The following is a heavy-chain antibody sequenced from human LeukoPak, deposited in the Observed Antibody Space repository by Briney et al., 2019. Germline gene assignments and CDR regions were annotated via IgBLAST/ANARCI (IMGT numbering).Heavy chain of an antibody. CDR1: GFTFRSHA. V-gene: IGHV3-23*01. J-gene: IGHJ4*02. Sequence: GGSLRLSCAASGFTFRSHAMSRVRQAPGKGLEWVSGLIENGATTYYADSVKGRFSISRDNSMNTVYLQMNNLRAEDTAVYYCVKDYRVGSSPAFGDFWGQGTLVTVSS. CDR3: VKDYRVGSSPAFGDF. CDR2: LIENGATT. D-gene: IGHD1-26*01.